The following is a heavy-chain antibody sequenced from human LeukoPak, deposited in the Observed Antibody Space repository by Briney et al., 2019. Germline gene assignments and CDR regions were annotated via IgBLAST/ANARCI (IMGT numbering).Heavy chain of an antibody. V-gene: IGHV4-59*13. J-gene: IGHJ4*02. Sequence: KPSETLSLTCSVSGGSIRSYCWSWIRQTPGGGLEWIGFMSYSGINNYNLSLKSRVPISLDTSRNQFSLRLNSVTAAETAVYYCTREEGAWGYGSSGFDSWGQGILVTVSS. CDR3: TREEGAWGYGSSGFDS. D-gene: IGHD3-10*01. CDR2: MSYSGIN. CDR1: GGSIRSYC.